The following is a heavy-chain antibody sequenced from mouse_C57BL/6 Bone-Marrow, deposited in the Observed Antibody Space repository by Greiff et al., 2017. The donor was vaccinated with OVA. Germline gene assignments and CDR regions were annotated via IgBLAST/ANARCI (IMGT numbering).Heavy chain of an antibody. CDR2: IYHRDGST. D-gene: IGHD2-4*01. Sequence: QVQLQQSDAELVKPGASVKISCKVSGYTFTDHTIHWMQQRPEQGLEWIGYIYHRDGSTKYNERLKGKATLTADKSSSPAYMQLNSLTSEDTAVYFCARARDYYDYFAYWGRGTLVTVSA. CDR1: GYTFTDHT. CDR3: ARARDYYDYFAY. V-gene: IGHV1-78*01. J-gene: IGHJ3*01.